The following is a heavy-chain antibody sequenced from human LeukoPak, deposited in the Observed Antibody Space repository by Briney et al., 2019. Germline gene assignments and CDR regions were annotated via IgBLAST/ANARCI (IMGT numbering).Heavy chain of an antibody. J-gene: IGHJ3*01. CDR3: ARVDSGHDYGPS. Sequence: AASVKVSCKASGYTFTAYYMHWVRQVPGQGLEWMGRINPNSGDTGYAQKFQGRVIMTRDTSISTAYMEVSRLRSDDTAVYYCARVDSGHDYGPSWGQGTTVTVSS. V-gene: IGHV1-2*06. CDR1: GYTFTAYY. D-gene: IGHD5-12*01. CDR2: INPNSGDT.